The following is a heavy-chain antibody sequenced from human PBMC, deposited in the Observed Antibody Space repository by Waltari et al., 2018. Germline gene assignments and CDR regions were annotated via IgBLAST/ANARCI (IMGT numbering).Heavy chain of an antibody. V-gene: IGHV4-34*01. D-gene: IGHD4-4*01. CDR1: GGSFSGYY. Sequence: QVQLQQWGAGLLKPSETLSLTCAVYGGSFSGYYWSWLRQPPGKGLEWIGEINHSGSTNYNPSLKSRVTISVDTSKNQFSLKLSSVTAADTAVYYCARERSNFYYYYMDVWGKGTTVTVSS. CDR3: ARERSNFYYYYMDV. CDR2: INHSGST. J-gene: IGHJ6*03.